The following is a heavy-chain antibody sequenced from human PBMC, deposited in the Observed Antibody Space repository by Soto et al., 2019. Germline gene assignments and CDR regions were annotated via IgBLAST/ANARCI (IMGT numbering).Heavy chain of an antibody. CDR1: GGTFSSYA. D-gene: IGHD6-19*01. J-gene: IGHJ6*02. Sequence: SVKVSCKASGGTFSSYAISWVRQAPGQGLEWMGGIIPIFGTANYAQKFQGRVTITADESTSTAYMELSSLRSEDTAVYYCARDSSSSGSMGYYYYGMDVWGQGTTVTVSS. CDR3: ARDSSSSGSMGYYYYGMDV. V-gene: IGHV1-69*13. CDR2: IIPIFGTA.